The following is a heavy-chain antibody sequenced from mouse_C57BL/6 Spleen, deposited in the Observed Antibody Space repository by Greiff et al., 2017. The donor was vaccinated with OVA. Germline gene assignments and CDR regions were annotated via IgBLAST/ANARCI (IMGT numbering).Heavy chain of an antibody. J-gene: IGHJ2*01. CDR1: GFNIKNTY. D-gene: IGHD1-1*01. Sequence: EVQLQQSVAELVRPGASVKLSCTASGFNIKNTYMYWVKQRPEQGLEWIGRIDPANGNTKYAPKFQGKATITADTSSNTAYLQLSSLTSEDTAIYYCARGYYGSSIYFDYWGQGTTLTVSS. CDR2: IDPANGNT. V-gene: IGHV14-3*01. CDR3: ARGYYGSSIYFDY.